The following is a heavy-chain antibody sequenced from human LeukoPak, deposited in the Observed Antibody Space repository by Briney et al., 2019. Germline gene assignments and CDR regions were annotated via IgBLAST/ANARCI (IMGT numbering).Heavy chain of an antibody. Sequence: GGSLRLSCAASGFTFSSYAMHWVRQAPGKGLEWVALISYDGSNKYYADSVKGRFTISRDDSKSIAYLQMNSLKTEDTAVYYCTRQLWFGELGLDYWGQGTLVTVSS. CDR1: GFTFSSYA. CDR2: ISYDGSNK. CDR3: TRQLWFGELGLDY. D-gene: IGHD3-10*01. J-gene: IGHJ4*02. V-gene: IGHV3-30-3*01.